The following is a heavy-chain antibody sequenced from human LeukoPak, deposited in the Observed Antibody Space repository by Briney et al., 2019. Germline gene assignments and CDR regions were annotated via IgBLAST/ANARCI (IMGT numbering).Heavy chain of an antibody. Sequence: SGGSLRLSCAASGFTFSNFAMSWVRQAPGKGLEWVANIKQDGSEKYYVDSVKGRFTISRDNAKNSLYLQMNSLRAEDTAVYYCARVHYDFWSGYGQVDYWGQGTLVTVSS. CDR2: IKQDGSEK. CDR3: ARVHYDFWSGYGQVDY. CDR1: GFTFSNFA. V-gene: IGHV3-7*01. J-gene: IGHJ4*02. D-gene: IGHD3-3*01.